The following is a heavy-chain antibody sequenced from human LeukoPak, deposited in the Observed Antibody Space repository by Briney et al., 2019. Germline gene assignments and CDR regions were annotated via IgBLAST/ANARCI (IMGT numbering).Heavy chain of an antibody. V-gene: IGHV1-69*04. J-gene: IGHJ4*02. D-gene: IGHD2-15*01. CDR1: GGTFSSYA. CDR3: AREGPVGVVVAATPSDY. CDR2: IIPILGIA. Sequence: SVKVSCKASGGTFSSYAISWVRQAPGQGLEWMGRIIPILGIANYAQKFQGRVTITADKSTSTPYMELSSLRSEDTAVYYCAREGPVGVVVAATPSDYWGQGTLVTVSS.